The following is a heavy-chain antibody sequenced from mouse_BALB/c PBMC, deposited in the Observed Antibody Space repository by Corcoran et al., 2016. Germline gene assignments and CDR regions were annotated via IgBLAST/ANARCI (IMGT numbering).Heavy chain of an antibody. V-gene: IGHV9-4*02. CDR2: INTHSGVP. CDR1: GYTFTNAG. D-gene: IGHD2-3*01. J-gene: IGHJ2*01. CDR3: SRSDGYYYFDY. Sequence: QSQLVQSGPELKKPGETVRISCKASGYTFTNAGMQWVQKMPGKGLKWIGWINTHSGVPKYAEDFKGRFAFSLETSASTAYLQISNLKNEDTATYFCSRSDGYYYFDYCGQGTTLTVSS.